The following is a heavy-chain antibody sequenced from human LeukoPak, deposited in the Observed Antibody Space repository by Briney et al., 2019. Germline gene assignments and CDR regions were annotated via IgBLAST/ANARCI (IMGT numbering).Heavy chain of an antibody. CDR2: INHSGST. D-gene: IGHD3-3*01. J-gene: IGHJ6*03. CDR1: GGSFSGYY. Sequence: SETLSLTCAVYGGSFSGYYWSWIRQPPGKGLEWIGEINHSGSTNYDPSLKSRVTISVDTSKNQFSLKLSSVTAADTAVYYCARAIPHYDFWSGYYTDAIYYYYYMDVWGKGTTVTVSS. CDR3: ARAIPHYDFWSGYYTDAIYYYYYMDV. V-gene: IGHV4-34*01.